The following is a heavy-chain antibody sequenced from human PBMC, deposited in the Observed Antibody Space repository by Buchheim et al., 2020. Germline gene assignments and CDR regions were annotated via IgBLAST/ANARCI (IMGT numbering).Heavy chain of an antibody. CDR2: ISGSGGST. Sequence: EVQLLESGGGLVQPGGSLRLSCAASGFTFSSYAMSWVRQAPGKGLEWVSAISGSGGSTYYADSVKGRFTISRDNSKNTLYLQMNSLRAEDTAVYYCAKDFILTGIAVAGTFEDDAFDIWGQGT. J-gene: IGHJ3*02. V-gene: IGHV3-23*01. CDR3: AKDFILTGIAVAGTFEDDAFDI. CDR1: GFTFSSYA. D-gene: IGHD6-19*01.